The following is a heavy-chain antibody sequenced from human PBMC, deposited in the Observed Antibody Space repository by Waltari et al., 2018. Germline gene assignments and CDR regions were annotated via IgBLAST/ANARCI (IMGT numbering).Heavy chain of an antibody. CDR3: ARNFHDPQDV. CDR1: VFTVINNY. Sequence: EVQLVESGGGLIQPGGSLRLSCAASVFTVINNYMTWVRPSPGQGLDGVSRVWSGGDQHYADSVKGRFTISRDNSKNTVYLQMHDLRAEDTAIYYCARNFHDPQDVWGQGTTVIVS. V-gene: IGHV3-53*01. CDR2: VWSGGDQ. J-gene: IGHJ6*02. D-gene: IGHD3-3*01.